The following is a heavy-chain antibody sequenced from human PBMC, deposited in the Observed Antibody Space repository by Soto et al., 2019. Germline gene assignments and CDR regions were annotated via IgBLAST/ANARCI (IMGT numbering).Heavy chain of an antibody. J-gene: IGHJ4*02. CDR3: ASLTWGIAVAGTAPFGY. CDR1: GYTFTSYA. Sequence: ASVKVSCKASGYTFTSYAMHWVRQAPGQRLEWMGWINAGNGNTKYSQKFQGRVTITRDTSASTAYMELSSLRSEDTAVYYCASLTWGIAVAGTAPFGYWGQGTMVTVSS. CDR2: INAGNGNT. V-gene: IGHV1-3*01. D-gene: IGHD6-19*01.